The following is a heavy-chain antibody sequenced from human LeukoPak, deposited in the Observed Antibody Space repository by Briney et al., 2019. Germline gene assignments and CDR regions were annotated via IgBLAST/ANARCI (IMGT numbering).Heavy chain of an antibody. D-gene: IGHD6-19*01. CDR2: IYTGGST. Sequence: QASETLSLTCTVSGGSISSYYWSWIRQPAGKGLEWIGRIYTGGSTNYNPSLKSRVTMSVDTSKNQFSLKLSSVTAADTAVYYCARVSKKAVAADAFDIWGQGTMVTVSS. V-gene: IGHV4-4*07. J-gene: IGHJ3*02. CDR3: ARVSKKAVAADAFDI. CDR1: GGSISSYY.